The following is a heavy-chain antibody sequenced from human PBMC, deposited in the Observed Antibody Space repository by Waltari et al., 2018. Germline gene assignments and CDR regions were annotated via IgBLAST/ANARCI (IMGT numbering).Heavy chain of an antibody. D-gene: IGHD3-10*01. J-gene: IGHJ4*02. CDR2: IDNSGETT. V-gene: IGHV3-23*05. Sequence: VYLLESGGGLVQPGGSLSLSCVGSGFDYSSYAMSWVRQAPGKGLEWVSGIDNSGETTYYAGSVKGRFTISRDDSRNTVYLHMTTLRVDDTAVYYCAKDSGYSMIRGRENSWGQGTLVIVSS. CDR1: GFDYSSYA. CDR3: AKDSGYSMIRGRENS.